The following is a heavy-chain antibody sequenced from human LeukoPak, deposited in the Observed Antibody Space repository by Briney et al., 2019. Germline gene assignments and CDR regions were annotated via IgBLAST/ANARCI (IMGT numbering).Heavy chain of an antibody. CDR3: ARDGRSGNFDK. J-gene: IGHJ4*02. CDR2: IWYDGSNK. D-gene: IGHD1-26*01. V-gene: IGHV3-33*01. Sequence: GGSLRLSCAASRFTFSSYGMHWVRQAPGKGLEWVAVIWYDGSNKYYADSVKGRFTISRDNSKNTLYLQMNSLRAEDTAVYYCARDGRSGNFDKWGQGTLVSVSS. CDR1: RFTFSSYG.